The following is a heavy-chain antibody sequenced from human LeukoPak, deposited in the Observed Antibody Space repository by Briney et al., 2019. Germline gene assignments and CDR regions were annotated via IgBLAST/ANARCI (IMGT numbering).Heavy chain of an antibody. CDR3: AELGITMIGGV. CDR2: ISSSGSTI. D-gene: IGHD3-10*02. CDR1: GFTSSSYE. Sequence: PGGSLRLSCAASGFTSSSYEMNWVRQAPGKGLDGVSYISSSGSTIYYADSVKGRFTISRDNAKNSLYLQMNSLRAEDTAVYYCAELGITMIGGVWGKGTTVTISS. J-gene: IGHJ6*04. V-gene: IGHV3-48*03.